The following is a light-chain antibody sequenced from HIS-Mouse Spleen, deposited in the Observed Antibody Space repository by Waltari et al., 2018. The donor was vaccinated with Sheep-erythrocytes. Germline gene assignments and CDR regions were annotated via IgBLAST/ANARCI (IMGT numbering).Light chain of an antibody. CDR3: QQLNSYPALT. Sequence: DIQVTQSPSFLSASVGDRVTITCRASQGISSYLAWYQQKPGKDPKLLIYAASTLQSGVPSRFSGSGSGTEFTLTISSLQPEDFATYYCQQLNSYPALTFGGGTKVEIK. V-gene: IGKV1-9*01. J-gene: IGKJ4*01. CDR1: QGISSY. CDR2: AAS.